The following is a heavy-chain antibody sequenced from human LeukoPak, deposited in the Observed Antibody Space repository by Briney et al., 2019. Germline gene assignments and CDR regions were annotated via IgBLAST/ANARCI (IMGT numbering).Heavy chain of an antibody. Sequence: QAGGSLRLSCAASGFTFSTNWMHWVRQAPGKGLVWVSRINGDGSRTNYADSVEGRFTISRDNAKNTVYLQMNSLRAEDTAVYYCAKAPLGQWLLFDYWGQGTLVTVSS. D-gene: IGHD6-19*01. CDR3: AKAPLGQWLLFDY. CDR1: GFTFSTNW. CDR2: INGDGSRT. V-gene: IGHV3-74*01. J-gene: IGHJ4*02.